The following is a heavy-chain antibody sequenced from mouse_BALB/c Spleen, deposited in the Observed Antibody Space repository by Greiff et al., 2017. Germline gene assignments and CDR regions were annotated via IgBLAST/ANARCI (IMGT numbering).Heavy chain of an antibody. V-gene: IGHV2-9*02. CDR2: IWAGGST. CDR3: ARGYYGSFDY. Sequence: VKVVESGPGLVAPSQSLSITCTVSGFSLTSYGVHWVRQPPGKGLEWLGVIWAGGSTNYNSALMSRLSISKDNSKSQVFLKMNSLQTDDTAMYYCARGYYGSFDYWGQGTTLTVSS. J-gene: IGHJ2*01. CDR1: GFSLTSYG. D-gene: IGHD1-1*01.